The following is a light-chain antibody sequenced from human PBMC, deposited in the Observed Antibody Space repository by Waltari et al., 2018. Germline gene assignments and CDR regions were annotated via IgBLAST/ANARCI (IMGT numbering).Light chain of an antibody. CDR1: QSVLYSSNNKNY. CDR2: WAS. J-gene: IGKJ2*01. Sequence: DIVMTQSPDSLAVSLGERATINCKSSQSVLYSSNNKNYLSWYQQKPGQPPKLLISWASTRESGVPDQFSGSGSWTDFTLTISSLQAEDVAVYYCLQYYTTPYTFGQGIKLEI. V-gene: IGKV4-1*01. CDR3: LQYYTTPYT.